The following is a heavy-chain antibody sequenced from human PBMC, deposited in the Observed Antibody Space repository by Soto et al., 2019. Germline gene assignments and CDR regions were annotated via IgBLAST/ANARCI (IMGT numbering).Heavy chain of an antibody. CDR2: ISYDGSNK. V-gene: IGHV3-30*03. CDR3: ARPPSYYDSSGYYSSFDY. Sequence: QVQLVESGGGVVQPGRSLRLSCAASGFTFSSYGMHWVRQAPGKGLEWVAVISYDGSNKYYADSVKGRFTISRDNSKNTLYLQMNSLGAEDTAVYYCARPPSYYDSSGYYSSFDYWGQGTLVTVSS. D-gene: IGHD3-22*01. CDR1: GFTFSSYG. J-gene: IGHJ4*02.